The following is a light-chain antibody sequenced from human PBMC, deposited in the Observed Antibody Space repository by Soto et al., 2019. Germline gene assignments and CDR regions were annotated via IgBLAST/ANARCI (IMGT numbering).Light chain of an antibody. V-gene: IGLV2-8*01. CDR1: SSDVGAYNY. CDR3: NSYAGSNNFGV. Sequence: QSALTQPPSASGSPGQSVTISCTGTSSDVGAYNYVSWYQQHPGKAPKLIIYEVTKRPSGVPDRFSGYKSGNTASLAVSGLQAEDEADYYCNSYAGSNNFGVFGGGTKLTVL. J-gene: IGLJ3*02. CDR2: EVT.